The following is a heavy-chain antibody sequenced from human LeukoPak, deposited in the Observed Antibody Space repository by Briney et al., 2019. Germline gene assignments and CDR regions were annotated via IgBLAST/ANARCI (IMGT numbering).Heavy chain of an antibody. D-gene: IGHD3-10*01. Sequence: SETLSLTCTVSGGSISSGDYYWSWIRQPPGKGLEWIGYIYYSGSTYYNPSLKSRVTISVDTSKNQFSLKLSSVTAADTAVYYCARLKAGVYYGLDVWGQGTTVTVSS. V-gene: IGHV4-30-4*01. J-gene: IGHJ6*02. CDR1: GGSISSGDYY. CDR2: IYYSGST. CDR3: ARLKAGVYYGLDV.